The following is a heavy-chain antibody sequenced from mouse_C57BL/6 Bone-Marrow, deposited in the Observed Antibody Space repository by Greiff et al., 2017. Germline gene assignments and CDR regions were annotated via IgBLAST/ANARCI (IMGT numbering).Heavy chain of an antibody. CDR2: IHPNSGST. CDR3: ARDYSNYEAMDN. D-gene: IGHD2-5*01. CDR1: GYTFTSYW. Sequence: QVQLQQPGAELVKPGASVKLSCKASGYTFTSYWLHWVKQRPGPGLEWIGMIHPNSGSTNYNEKFKSKATLTVDKSSSTAYRQLSSLTSEDSAVYYCARDYSNYEAMDNWGQGTSVTVSS. J-gene: IGHJ4*01. V-gene: IGHV1-64*01.